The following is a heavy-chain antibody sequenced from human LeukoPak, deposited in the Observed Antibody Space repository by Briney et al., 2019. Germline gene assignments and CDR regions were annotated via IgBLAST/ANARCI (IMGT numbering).Heavy chain of an antibody. J-gene: IGHJ4*02. CDR3: AKVGVKVEIVATITCTIDY. V-gene: IGHV3-30*18. CDR2: ISYDGSNK. CDR1: GFTFSSYG. D-gene: IGHD5-12*01. Sequence: GGSLRLSCAASGFTFSSYGMHWVRQAPGKGLEWVSSISYDGSNKYYADSVKGRFTISRDNSKNTLYLQMNSLRAEDTAVYYCAKVGVKVEIVATITCTIDYWGQGTLVTVSS.